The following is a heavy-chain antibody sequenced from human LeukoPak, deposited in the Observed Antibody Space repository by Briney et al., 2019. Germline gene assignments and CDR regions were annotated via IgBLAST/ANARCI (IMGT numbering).Heavy chain of an antibody. V-gene: IGHV1-18*01. CDR1: GYTFTSYG. Sequence: APVKVSCKASGYTFTSYGISWVRQAPGQGLEWMGWISAYNGNTNYAQKLQGRVTMTTDTSTSTAYMELRSLRSDDTAVYYCARGHSLYYYDSSGYADYWGQGTLVTVSS. D-gene: IGHD3-22*01. J-gene: IGHJ4*02. CDR2: ISAYNGNT. CDR3: ARGHSLYYYDSSGYADY.